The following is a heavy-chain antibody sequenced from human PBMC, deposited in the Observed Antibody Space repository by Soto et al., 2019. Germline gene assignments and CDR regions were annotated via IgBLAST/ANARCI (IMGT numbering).Heavy chain of an antibody. CDR3: ARDLTRQYQLLYRSWFDS. V-gene: IGHV3-74*01. D-gene: IGHD2-2*02. Sequence: GGSLRLSCAASGFTFSSYWMHWVRQAPGKGLVWVSRINSDGSSTSYADSVKGRFTISRDNAKNTLYLQMNSLRAEDTAVYYCARDLTRQYQLLYRSWFDSWGQGTMVTVSS. CDR1: GFTFSSYW. J-gene: IGHJ5*01. CDR2: INSDGSST.